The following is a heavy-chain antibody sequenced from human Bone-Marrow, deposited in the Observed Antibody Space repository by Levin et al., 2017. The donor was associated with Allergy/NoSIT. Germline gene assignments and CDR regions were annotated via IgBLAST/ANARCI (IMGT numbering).Heavy chain of an antibody. CDR2: ISSSDSST. Sequence: HPGGSLRLSCAASGFTFSNYAMNWVRQAPGKGLEWLSVISSSDSSTYYADSVKGRFTISRYNSKNTLFLQMNSLRAEDTAVYYCAKGMGVGSYMPFDSWGQGTLVTVSS. V-gene: IGHV3-23*01. CDR1: GFTFSNYA. CDR3: AKGMGVGSYMPFDS. J-gene: IGHJ4*02. D-gene: IGHD2-2*01.